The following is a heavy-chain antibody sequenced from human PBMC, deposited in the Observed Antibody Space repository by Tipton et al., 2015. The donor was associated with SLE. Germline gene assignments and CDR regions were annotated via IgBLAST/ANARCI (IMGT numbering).Heavy chain of an antibody. D-gene: IGHD6-13*01. CDR1: GFTFDDYA. CDR3: AKDPSSSWYYFDL. J-gene: IGHJ2*01. V-gene: IGHV3-9*01. CDR2: ISWNSGSI. Sequence: SLRLSCAASGFTFDDYAMHWVRQAPGKGLEWVSGISWNSGSIGYADSVKGRFTISGDNAKNSLYLQMNSLRAEDTALYYCAKDPSSSWYYFDLWGRGTLVTVSS.